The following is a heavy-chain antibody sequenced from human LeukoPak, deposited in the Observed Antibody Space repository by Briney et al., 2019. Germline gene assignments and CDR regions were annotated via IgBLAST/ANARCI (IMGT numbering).Heavy chain of an antibody. J-gene: IGHJ4*02. CDR2: INPSGGST. CDR3: ARGSRPVYNLLTGKRYFDY. Sequence: GASVKVSCKASGYTFTGYYMHWVRQAPGQGLEWMGIINPSGGSTSYAQKFQGRVTMTRDTSTSTVYMELSSLRSEDTAVYYCARGSRPVYNLLTGKRYFDYWGQGTLLTVSS. CDR1: GYTFTGYY. V-gene: IGHV1-46*01. D-gene: IGHD3-9*01.